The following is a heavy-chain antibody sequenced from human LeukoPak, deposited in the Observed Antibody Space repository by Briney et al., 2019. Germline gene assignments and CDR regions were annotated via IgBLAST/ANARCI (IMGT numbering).Heavy chain of an antibody. V-gene: IGHV3-23*01. Sequence: GGSLRLSCAASGFTFSSYDMSWVRQAPGKGLDWVSAISGSGSSTDYAESVKGRFTISRDNSKNTLYLQMNSLRPEDTALYYCAKRGSGGPPNSYHSGMDVWGQGTTVTVSS. CDR1: GFTFSSYD. CDR3: AKRGSGGPPNSYHSGMDV. D-gene: IGHD3-10*01. J-gene: IGHJ6*02. CDR2: ISGSGSST.